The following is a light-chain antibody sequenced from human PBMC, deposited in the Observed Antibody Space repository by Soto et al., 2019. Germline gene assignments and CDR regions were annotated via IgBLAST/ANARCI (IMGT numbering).Light chain of an antibody. Sequence: EIVMTQSQATLSVSPGERATLSCRASQSVSSNLTWYQQKPGQPPRLLIYDISTRATGIPTRFSGSGSGTEFTLTISSLQPEDFAVYYCQQYNSWPLTFGGGTKVEIK. V-gene: IGKV3D-15*01. CDR1: QSVSSN. CDR2: DIS. J-gene: IGKJ4*01. CDR3: QQYNSWPLT.